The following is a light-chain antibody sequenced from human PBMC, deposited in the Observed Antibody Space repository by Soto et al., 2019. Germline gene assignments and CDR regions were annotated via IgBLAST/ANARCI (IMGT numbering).Light chain of an antibody. J-gene: IGKJ1*01. V-gene: IGKV1-5*03. Sequence: DMQMTPAPSTLSGSVGDRVTITCRASQTISSWLAWYHKKPGKAPKLLIYKASTLKSGVPSRFSGSGSRTEFTLTISRLQPDDFATYYCQHYNSYSEASGQGTKVDI. CDR1: QTISSW. CDR2: KAS. CDR3: QHYNSYSEA.